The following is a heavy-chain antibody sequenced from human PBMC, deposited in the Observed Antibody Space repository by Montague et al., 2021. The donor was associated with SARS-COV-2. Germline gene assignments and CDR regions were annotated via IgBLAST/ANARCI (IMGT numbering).Heavy chain of an antibody. CDR1: GDSVSRGSCY. J-gene: IGHJ5*01. D-gene: IGHD5-24*01. Sequence: SETLSLTCTVSGDSVSRGSCYWSWIRQPPGKGLEWIGYIYYTGRRKYXSSLKSRLTISVDTSKNQFSLKLSSVTAADTAVYYCARHARGEGYTSWFDSWGQGTLVTVSS. CDR2: IYYTGRR. V-gene: IGHV4-61*01. CDR3: ARHARGEGYTSWFDS.